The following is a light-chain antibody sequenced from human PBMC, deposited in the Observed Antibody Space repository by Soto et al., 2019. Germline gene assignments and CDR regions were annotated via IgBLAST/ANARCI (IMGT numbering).Light chain of an antibody. CDR3: EAWDDSLNAGV. Sequence: QAVVTQPPSASGTPGQRVTISWSGSSSNIGSKTVSWYQQLPGTAPKLLMYSNNQRPSGVPDRFSGSKSGTSASLAISGLQSEDEADYYCEAWDDSLNAGVFGGGTKVTVL. V-gene: IGLV1-44*01. CDR2: SNN. J-gene: IGLJ2*01. CDR1: SSNIGSKT.